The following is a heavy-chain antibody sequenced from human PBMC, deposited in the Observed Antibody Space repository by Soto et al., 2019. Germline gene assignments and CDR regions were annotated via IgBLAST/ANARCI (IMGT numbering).Heavy chain of an antibody. D-gene: IGHD6-19*01. CDR3: AKLRGSGWYFHY. V-gene: IGHV3-23*01. CDR2: ISGSGGTT. CDR1: GFTVSDFA. J-gene: IGHJ4*02. Sequence: EVQVLESGGGLVQPGGSLRLSCVASGFTVSDFAMSWVRQAPGKGLEWVSSISGSGGTTYYADSVKGRFTISRDNSNNTLYLQMHSLRADDTAVYFCAKLRGSGWYFHYWGQGTLVAVSS.